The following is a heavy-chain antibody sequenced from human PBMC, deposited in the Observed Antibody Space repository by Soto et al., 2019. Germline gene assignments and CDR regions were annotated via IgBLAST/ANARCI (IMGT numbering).Heavy chain of an antibody. CDR2: ISSSGNLI. V-gene: IGHV3-11*01. CDR3: ARDLGYYDSSGYFDY. J-gene: IGHJ4*02. Sequence: QVQLVESGGGLVKPGGSLRLSCAASGFTFSDKYMSWIRQAPGKGLEWVSLISSSGNLIYYADSVKGRFTISRDNAKNSLYRQMNSLRAEDTAVYYCARDLGYYDSSGYFDYWGQGTLVTVSS. CDR1: GFTFSDKY. D-gene: IGHD3-22*01.